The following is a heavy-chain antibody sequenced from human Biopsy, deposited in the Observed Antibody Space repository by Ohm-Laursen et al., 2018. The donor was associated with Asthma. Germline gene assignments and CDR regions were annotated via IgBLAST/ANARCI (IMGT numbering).Heavy chain of an antibody. Sequence: PTQTLTLTGTFSGFSLSTSGGGVGWIRQPPGKALEWLGNIYWDDDKRYSPSLQSRLTITRDTPKDQVVLTMTNMGPVDTGTYYCVHTLVGLKAFDFWGQGTLVTVS. D-gene: IGHD1-26*01. J-gene: IGHJ4*02. V-gene: IGHV2-5*02. CDR2: IYWDDDK. CDR3: VHTLVGLKAFDF. CDR1: GFSLSTSGGG.